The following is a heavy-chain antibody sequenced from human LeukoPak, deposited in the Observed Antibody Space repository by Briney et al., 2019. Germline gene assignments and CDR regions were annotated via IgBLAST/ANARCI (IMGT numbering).Heavy chain of an antibody. Sequence: GGSLRLSCAASGFTFSNAWMSWVRQAPGKGLEWVSVIYSGGSTYYADSVKGRFTISRDNSKNTLYLQMNSLRAEDTAVYYCARGSAIAAPDYWGQGTLVTVSS. CDR1: GFTFSNAW. V-gene: IGHV3-66*01. D-gene: IGHD6-13*01. CDR3: ARGSAIAAPDY. CDR2: IYSGGST. J-gene: IGHJ4*02.